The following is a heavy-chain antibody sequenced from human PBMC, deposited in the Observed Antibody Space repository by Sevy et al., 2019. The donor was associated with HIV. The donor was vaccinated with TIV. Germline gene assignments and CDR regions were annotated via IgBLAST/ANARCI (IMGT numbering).Heavy chain of an antibody. CDR2: ISGSGGST. D-gene: IGHD3-22*01. CDR3: AKDLIGSGYYADYYFDY. CDR1: GFTFSSYA. V-gene: IGHV3-23*01. J-gene: IGHJ4*02. Sequence: GGSLRLSCAASGFTFSSYAMSWVRQAPGKGLEWVSAISGSGGSTYYADSVKGRFIISRDNSKNTLYLQMNSLRAEDTAVYYCAKDLIGSGYYADYYFDYWGQGTLVTVSS.